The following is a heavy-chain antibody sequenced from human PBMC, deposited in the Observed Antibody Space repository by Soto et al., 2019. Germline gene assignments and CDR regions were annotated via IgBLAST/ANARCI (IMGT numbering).Heavy chain of an antibody. CDR1: GYTFTSYA. D-gene: IGHD5-18*01. V-gene: IGHV1-3*05. Sequence: QVQLVQSGAEEKKPGASVKVSCKASGYTFTSYAMHWVRQAPGQRLEWMGWINAGNGNTKYSQKFQGRVTITRDTSESTADIELGSQRSENTRLYYCERNSGGPAMFWGCFDPWCQGALVTVCS. CDR2: INAGNGNT. J-gene: IGHJ5*02. CDR3: ERNSGGPAMFWGCFDP.